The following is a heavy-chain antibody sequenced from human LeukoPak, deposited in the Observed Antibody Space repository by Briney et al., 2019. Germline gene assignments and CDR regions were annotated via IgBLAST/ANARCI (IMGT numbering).Heavy chain of an antibody. Sequence: GGSLRLSCAASGFTFSTYWMSWVRQAPGKGLEWVATIIDNGDRTYYADSVRGRFTLSRDNSNNTLSLQMNSLRAEDTATYYCSKGITLVRGFTDFDYWGQGTLVTVSS. CDR1: GFTFSTYW. D-gene: IGHD3-10*01. CDR3: SKGITLVRGFTDFDY. V-gene: IGHV3-23*01. J-gene: IGHJ4*02. CDR2: IIDNGDRT.